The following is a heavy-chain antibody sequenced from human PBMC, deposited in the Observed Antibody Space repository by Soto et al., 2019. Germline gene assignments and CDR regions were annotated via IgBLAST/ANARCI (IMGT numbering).Heavy chain of an antibody. J-gene: IGHJ1*01. CDR1: GFSFSACA. CDR3: AKGVPGIAVAGTGYFQH. Sequence: PGGSLRLSCAVSGFSFSACAMHWVRQAPGKGLESVSVIRHSGNSTDYADSVKGRFTISRDNSKNTLYLQMNSLRAEDTAVYYCAKGVPGIAVAGTGYFQHWGQGTLVTVSS. V-gene: IGHV3-23*01. CDR2: IRHSGNST. D-gene: IGHD6-19*01.